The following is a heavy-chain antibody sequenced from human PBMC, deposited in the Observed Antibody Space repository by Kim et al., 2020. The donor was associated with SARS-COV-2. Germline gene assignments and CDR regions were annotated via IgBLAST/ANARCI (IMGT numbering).Heavy chain of an antibody. CDR3: ARDALNAFDI. CDR1: GGSISSYY. V-gene: IGHV4-59*01. J-gene: IGHJ3*02. CDR2: IYYSGST. Sequence: SETLSLTCTVSGGSISSYYWSWIRQPPGKGLEWIGYIYYSGSTNYNPSLKSRVTISVDTSKNQFSLKLSSVTAADTAVYYCARDALNAFDIWGQGTMVTVSS.